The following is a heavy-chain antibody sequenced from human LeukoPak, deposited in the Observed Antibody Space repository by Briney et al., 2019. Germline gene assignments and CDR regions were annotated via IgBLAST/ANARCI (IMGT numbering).Heavy chain of an antibody. V-gene: IGHV1-18*04. Sequence: ASVKVSCKASGYIFVSHGISWVRQAPGQGLEWMGWISPHNGKTEYAQKFQGRVSMTRDTSTSTVYMELRSLRSDDTAVYYCAREIPPLATVITKYYQYFMDVWGKGTTVTDSS. CDR3: AREIPPLATVITKYYQYFMDV. CDR1: GYIFVSHG. CDR2: ISPHNGKT. J-gene: IGHJ6*03. D-gene: IGHD4-23*01.